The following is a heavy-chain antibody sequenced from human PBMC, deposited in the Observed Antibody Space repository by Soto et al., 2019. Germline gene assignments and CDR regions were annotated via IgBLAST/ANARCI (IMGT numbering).Heavy chain of an antibody. D-gene: IGHD1-26*01. V-gene: IGHV3-9*01. Sequence: GGSLRLSCAASGFTFDDYAMHWVRQAPGKGLEWVSGISWNSGSIGYADSVKGRFTISRDNAKNSLYLQMNSLRAEDTALYYCAKDPSGSSYFDYWGQGTLVTVSS. CDR1: GFTFDDYA. CDR3: AKDPSGSSYFDY. J-gene: IGHJ4*02. CDR2: ISWNSGSI.